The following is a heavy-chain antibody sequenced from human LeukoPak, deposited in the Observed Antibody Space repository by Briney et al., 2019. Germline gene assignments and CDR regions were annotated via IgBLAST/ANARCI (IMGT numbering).Heavy chain of an antibody. CDR1: GFTFDDYT. Sequence: GGSLRLSCAASGFTFDDYTMHWVRQAPGKGLEWVSLISRNGDITYYGDSMKGRFTTSRDNSRNTLYLQMNSLRADDTALYYCVKSDCGGDCYLLQHWGQGTLVTVSS. V-gene: IGHV3-43*01. CDR3: VKSDCGGDCYLLQH. D-gene: IGHD2-21*02. CDR2: ISRNGDIT. J-gene: IGHJ1*01.